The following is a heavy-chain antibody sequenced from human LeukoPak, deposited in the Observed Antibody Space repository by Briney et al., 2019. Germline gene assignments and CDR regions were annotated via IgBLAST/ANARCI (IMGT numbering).Heavy chain of an antibody. V-gene: IGHV3-7*01. Sequence: PGGSLRLSCAASGFTFSIYWMSWVRQAPGKGLEWVANIQQDGSEEYYVDSVKGRFTISRDNAKNSLYLQMNSLRAEDTAVYYCARTYGDYFDYWGQGTLVTVSS. CDR2: IQQDGSEE. J-gene: IGHJ4*02. CDR3: ARTYGDYFDY. D-gene: IGHD4-17*01. CDR1: GFTFSIYW.